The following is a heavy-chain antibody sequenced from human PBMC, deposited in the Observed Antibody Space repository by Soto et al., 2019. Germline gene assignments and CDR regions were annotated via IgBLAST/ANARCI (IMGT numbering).Heavy chain of an antibody. J-gene: IGHJ4*02. D-gene: IGHD1-26*01. CDR3: ARDYSGVSGRHYIDYFNY. Sequence: QVQLVQSGAELKKPGASVKVSCKASGNTVPNYAIHWVRQAPGQRLEWMGWINGGNGNTYYSEHFQGRVTFTRDTSAGAVYMKLSSLTSEGTAGYYCARDYSGVSGRHYIDYFNYWGQGALVTVSS. V-gene: IGHV1-3*01. CDR1: GNTVPNYA. CDR2: INGGNGNT.